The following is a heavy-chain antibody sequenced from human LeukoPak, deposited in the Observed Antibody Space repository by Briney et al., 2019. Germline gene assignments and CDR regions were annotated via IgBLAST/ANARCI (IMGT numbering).Heavy chain of an antibody. J-gene: IGHJ4*02. CDR2: IKQDGSQK. V-gene: IGHV3-7*01. CDR1: GFTFSSYW. D-gene: IGHD6-19*01. CDR3: ARDISSGWYQRSDEFDY. Sequence: GGSLRLSCAASGFTFSSYWMSWVRQAPGKGLEWVATIKQDGSQKEYVDSVKGRFTISRDNAKNSLYLQMNSLRAEDTAVYYCARDISSGWYQRSDEFDYWGQGTLVTVSS.